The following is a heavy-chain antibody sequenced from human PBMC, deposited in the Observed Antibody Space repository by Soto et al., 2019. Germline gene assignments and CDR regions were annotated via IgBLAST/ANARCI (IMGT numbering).Heavy chain of an antibody. CDR3: AKTTDGWFSAFEI. D-gene: IGHD6-19*01. V-gene: IGHV3-23*01. CDR2: ISGSGTTA. Sequence: VQLLESGGGLVQPGGSLRLSCAASGFIFSSYAMSWVRQAPGKGLEWVSAISGSGTTAYYADSVKGRFTFSRDNSKKTMYLQMNSLRAEDTAVYYCAKTTDGWFSAFEIWGQGTMVTVSS. CDR1: GFIFSSYA. J-gene: IGHJ3*02.